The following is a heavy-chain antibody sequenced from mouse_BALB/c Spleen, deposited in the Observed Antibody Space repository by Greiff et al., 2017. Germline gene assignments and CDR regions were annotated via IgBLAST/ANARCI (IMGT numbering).Heavy chain of an antibody. CDR1: GFAFSSYD. V-gene: IGHV5-6-4*01. CDR3: TREELP. J-gene: IGHJ3*01. CDR2: ISSGGSYT. Sequence: DVMLVESGGGLVKPGGSLKLSCAASGFAFSSYDMSWVRQTPEKRLEWVAYISSGGSYTYYPDSVKGRFTISRDNAKNTLYLQMSSLKSEDTAMYYCTREELPWGQGTLVTVSA.